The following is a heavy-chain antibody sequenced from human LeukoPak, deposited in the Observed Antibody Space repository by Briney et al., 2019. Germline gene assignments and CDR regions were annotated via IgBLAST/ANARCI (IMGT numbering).Heavy chain of an antibody. J-gene: IGHJ4*02. CDR3: ARAPPHLY. D-gene: IGHD3-3*02. CDR1: GFTFRSYE. Sequence: GGSLRLSCAASGFTFRSYEMNWVRQAPGKGLEWVSYISSSGSTIDYADSVKGRFTISRDSAKNSLYLQMNSLRAEDTAVYYCARAPPHLYWGQGTLVTVSS. CDR2: ISSSGSTI. V-gene: IGHV3-48*03.